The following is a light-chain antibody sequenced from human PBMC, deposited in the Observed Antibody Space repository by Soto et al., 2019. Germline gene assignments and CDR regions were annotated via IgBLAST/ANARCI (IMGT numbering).Light chain of an antibody. J-gene: IGKJ1*01. CDR1: QSIATN. CDR3: QQYHYLWT. CDR2: GAF. V-gene: IGKV3-15*01. Sequence: EMVMTQSPATLSVSPGEAATLSCRASQSIATNLAWYQQKPGQAPRLLIYGAFTRATGIPARFTGSGSETDFTLTISSLQAEDFGVYYCQQYHYLWTFGQGTKGEIK.